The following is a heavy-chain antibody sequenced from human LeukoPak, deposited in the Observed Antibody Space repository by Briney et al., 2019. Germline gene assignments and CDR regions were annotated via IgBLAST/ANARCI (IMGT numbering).Heavy chain of an antibody. CDR1: GGTFSSYA. CDR3: ARVPYYYDSSGYLLDY. Sequence: SVKVSCKAPGGTFSSYAISWVRQAPGQGLEWMGGIIPIFGTANYAQKFQGRVTITADKSTSTAYMELSRLRADDTAVYYCARVPYYYDSSGYLLDYWGQGTLVTVSS. J-gene: IGHJ4*02. V-gene: IGHV1-69*06. CDR2: IIPIFGTA. D-gene: IGHD3-22*01.